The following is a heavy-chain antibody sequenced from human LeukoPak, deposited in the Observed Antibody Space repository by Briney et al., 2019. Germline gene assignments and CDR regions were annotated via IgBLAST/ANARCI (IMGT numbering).Heavy chain of an antibody. Sequence: GGSLRLSCAASGFTFSIYSINWVRQAPGKGLEWVSYLSSSSSTIYYADSVKGRFTISRDNDKNSLYLQMNSLRAEDTALYFFFKQKTAYDILTGYYPSRAFDYWGQGTLVTVSS. CDR1: GFTFSIYS. V-gene: IGHV3-48*01. D-gene: IGHD3-9*01. CDR3: FKQKTAYDILTGYYPSRAFDY. CDR2: LSSSSSTI. J-gene: IGHJ4*02.